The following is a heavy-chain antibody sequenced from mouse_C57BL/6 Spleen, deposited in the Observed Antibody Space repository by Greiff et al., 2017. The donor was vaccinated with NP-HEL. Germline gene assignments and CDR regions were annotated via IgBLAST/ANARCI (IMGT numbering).Heavy chain of an antibody. CDR3: AREGGYLGYFDV. CDR1: CYSITSGYY. V-gene: IGHV3-6*01. J-gene: IGHJ1*03. Sequence: ESGPGLVKPSQSLSLTCSVTCYSITSGYYWNWIRQFPGNKLEWMGYISYDGSNNYNPSLKNRISITRDTSKNQFFLKLNSVTTEDTATYYCAREGGYLGYFDVWGTGTTVTVSS. CDR2: ISYDGSN. D-gene: IGHD2-3*01.